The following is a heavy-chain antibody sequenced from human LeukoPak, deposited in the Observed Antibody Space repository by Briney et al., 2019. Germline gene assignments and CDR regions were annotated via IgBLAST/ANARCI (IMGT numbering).Heavy chain of an antibody. D-gene: IGHD2-2*01. V-gene: IGHV3-23*01. CDR1: GFAYGTYA. J-gene: IGHJ4*02. CDR3: AKERTSEGYFDY. CDR2: ISGSGDRT. Sequence: PGGSLRLSCAASGFAYGTYAMSWVSQAPGKGLEWVSAISGSGDRTYYTDSVKGRFSISRDNSKNTLYLQMNSLRAEDTAVYYCAKERTSEGYFDYWGQGTLVTVSS.